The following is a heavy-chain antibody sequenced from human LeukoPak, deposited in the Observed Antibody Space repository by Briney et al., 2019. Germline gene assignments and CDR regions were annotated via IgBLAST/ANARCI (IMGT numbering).Heavy chain of an antibody. CDR3: AREVGATKGDAFDI. V-gene: IGHV1-24*01. J-gene: IGHJ3*02. CDR2: FDPEDGET. Sequence: ASXKVSCKVSGYTLTELSMHWVRQAPGKGSEWMGGFDPEDGETIYEQKFQGRVTITRETATSTVYMELSSLRSEDTAVYYCAREVGATKGDAFDIWGQGTMVTVSS. D-gene: IGHD1-26*01. CDR1: GYTLTELS.